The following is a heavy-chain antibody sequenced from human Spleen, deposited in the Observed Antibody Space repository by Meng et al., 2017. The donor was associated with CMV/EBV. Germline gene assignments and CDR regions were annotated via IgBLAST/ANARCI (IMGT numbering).Heavy chain of an antibody. CDR2: ISDSGYTT. Sequence: GESLKISCAASGFTFSSYAMSWVRQAPGKGLEWVSSISDSGYTTYYADSVKGRFTVSRDNSKNTMYLQMNRLRTEDTAVYYCARDLGGDYTFDYWGQGTLVTVSS. D-gene: IGHD4-17*01. CDR3: ARDLGGDYTFDY. V-gene: IGHV3-23*01. CDR1: GFTFSSYA. J-gene: IGHJ4*02.